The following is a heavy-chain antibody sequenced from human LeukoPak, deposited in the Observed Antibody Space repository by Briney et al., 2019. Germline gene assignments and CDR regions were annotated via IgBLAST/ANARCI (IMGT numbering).Heavy chain of an antibody. D-gene: IGHD3-22*01. J-gene: IGHJ4*02. CDR2: TYYSGTT. Sequence: KTSETLSLTCTVSGGSISSGFYYWGWLRQPPGKGLEWIGSTYYSGTTYYKPSLKSRVSVSVDTSKNQLSLNLTSVTAADTALYYCARHGYYYYTSGYFGYWGQGILVTVSS. CDR1: GGSISSGFYY. CDR3: ARHGYYYYTSGYFGY. V-gene: IGHV4-39*01.